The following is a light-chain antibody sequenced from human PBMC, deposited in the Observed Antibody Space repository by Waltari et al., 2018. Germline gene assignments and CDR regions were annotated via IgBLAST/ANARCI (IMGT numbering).Light chain of an antibody. CDR1: QSVNYY. J-gene: IGKJ1*01. CDR3: QQYDEWPRT. Sequence: EVVLTQSPATLPVSPGERATLPCRASQSVNYYLAWYQQKDGQAPRVLIYGASPRATGIPARFSGSGSGTEFTLSISSLQSEDFAIYYCQQYDEWPRTFGHGTRVEI. V-gene: IGKV3-15*01. CDR2: GAS.